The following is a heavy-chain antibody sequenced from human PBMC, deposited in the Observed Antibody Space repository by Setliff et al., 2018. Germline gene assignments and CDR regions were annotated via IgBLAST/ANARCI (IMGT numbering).Heavy chain of an antibody. Sequence: PSETLSLTFAAYGGTFSDYYWTWIRQPPGKGLEWIGEINHRGSTNYNPSLKSRATISIDTSKDQFSLKLISMSAADTAVYFCARGRNIAARLLDSWGQGALVTVSS. V-gene: IGHV4-34*01. CDR2: INHRGST. J-gene: IGHJ4*02. CDR3: ARGRNIAARLLDS. D-gene: IGHD6-6*01. CDR1: GGTFSDYY.